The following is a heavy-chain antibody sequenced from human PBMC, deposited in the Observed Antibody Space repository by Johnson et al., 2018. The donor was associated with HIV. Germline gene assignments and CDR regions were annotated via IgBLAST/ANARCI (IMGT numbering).Heavy chain of an antibody. J-gene: IGHJ3*02. CDR3: ARAVTPFGDWEAFDI. CDR1: GFTFSSYW. D-gene: IGHD3-10*01. Sequence: VQLVESGGGVVQPGRSLRLSCAASGFTFSSYWMHWVRQAPGKGLVWVSRINSDGSSTSYADSVKGRFTISRDNAKNTLYLQMNSLRAEDTAVYYCARAVTPFGDWEAFDIWGQGTMVTVSS. V-gene: IGHV3-74*02. CDR2: INSDGSST.